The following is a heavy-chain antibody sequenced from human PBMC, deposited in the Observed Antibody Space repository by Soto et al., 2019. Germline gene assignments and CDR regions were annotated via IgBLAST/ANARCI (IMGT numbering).Heavy chain of an antibody. CDR1: GFSFRSYA. J-gene: IGHJ6*02. V-gene: IGHV3-33*01. Sequence: QVQLVESGGGVVQPGRSLRLSCTASGFSFRSYAMHWVRQAPGKGLEWVAGILYDGSNKHFADSVKGRFTVSRDNSNDTFYLQMDRLRAEDTAVYYCARELILVNLSVYYYHGMDVWGQGTTVTVSS. CDR3: ARELILVNLSVYYYHGMDV. D-gene: IGHD3-9*01. CDR2: ILYDGSNK.